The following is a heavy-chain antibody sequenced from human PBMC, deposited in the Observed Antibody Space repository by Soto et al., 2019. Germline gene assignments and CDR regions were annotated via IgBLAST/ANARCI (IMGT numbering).Heavy chain of an antibody. CDR1: GYTFTGNY. CDR2: VNPDNGGT. V-gene: IGHV1-2*02. Sequence: ASVKVSCKASGYTFTGNYIHWVRQAPGQGLEWMGWVNPDNGGTTSAQKFQGRVTMTRDTSVTTAYMGLSRLTSDVTAVYYCARDPRPPSGWLGFWEYGMDVWGQGTTVTVSS. J-gene: IGHJ6*02. D-gene: IGHD3-3*01. CDR3: ARDPRPPSGWLGFWEYGMDV.